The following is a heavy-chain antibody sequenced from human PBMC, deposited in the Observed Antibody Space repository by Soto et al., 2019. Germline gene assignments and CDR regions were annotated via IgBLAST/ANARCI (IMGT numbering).Heavy chain of an antibody. CDR2: IVVGSGNT. Sequence: AVKVSCKGSGLSFTSSAGQWVGQARGQRLEWIGWIVVGSGNTNYAQKFQERVTITRDMSTSTAYMELSSLRSEDTAVYYCAADSPNLSGYFDYWGQGTLVTLSS. V-gene: IGHV1-58*01. CDR1: GLSFTSSA. D-gene: IGHD2-8*01. J-gene: IGHJ4*02. CDR3: AADSPNLSGYFDY.